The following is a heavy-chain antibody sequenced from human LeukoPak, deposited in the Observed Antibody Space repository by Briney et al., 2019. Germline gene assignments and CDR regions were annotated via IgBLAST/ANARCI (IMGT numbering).Heavy chain of an antibody. CDR3: ARGEGGGHCSGGSCLAYYFDY. D-gene: IGHD2-15*01. Sequence: GGSLRLSCAASGFTFSSYWMHWVRQAPGKGLVWVSRINSDGSSTSYADSVKGRLTTSRDNAKNTLYLQMNSLRAEDTAVYYCARGEGGGHCSGGSCLAYYFDYWGQGTLVTVSS. V-gene: IGHV3-74*01. CDR1: GFTFSSYW. CDR2: INSDGSST. J-gene: IGHJ4*02.